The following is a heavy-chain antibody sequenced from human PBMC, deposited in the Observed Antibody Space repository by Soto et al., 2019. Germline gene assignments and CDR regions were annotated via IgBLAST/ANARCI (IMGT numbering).Heavy chain of an antibody. D-gene: IGHD3-10*01. J-gene: IGHJ4*02. Sequence: QIQLVQSGAEVKKPGSSMKVSCTASGSTFRFYTINGVRHVPGQGLEWMGRIIPMLRMANFAQKFQGRVTMTADESTSTAYLDLRSLKSEDTAVYYCATNYGSGSTHFDYWGQGTLVTVSS. CDR3: ATNYGSGSTHFDY. CDR2: IIPMLRMA. V-gene: IGHV1-69*02. CDR1: GSTFRFYT.